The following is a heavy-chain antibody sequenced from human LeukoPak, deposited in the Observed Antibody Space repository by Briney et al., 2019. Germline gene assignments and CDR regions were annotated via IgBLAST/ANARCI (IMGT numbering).Heavy chain of an antibody. CDR3: ARDKTNWFDP. CDR2: IYYSGST. CDR1: GGSVSSGSYY. Sequence: SETLSLTCTVSGGSVSSGSYYWSWIRQPPGKGLEWIGYIYYSGSTNYNPSLKSRVTISVDTSKNQFSLKLSSVTAADTAVYYCARDKTNWFDPWGQRTLVTVSS. J-gene: IGHJ5*02. V-gene: IGHV4-61*01.